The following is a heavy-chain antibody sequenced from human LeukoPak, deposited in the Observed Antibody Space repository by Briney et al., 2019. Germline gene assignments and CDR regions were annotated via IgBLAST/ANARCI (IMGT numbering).Heavy chain of an antibody. CDR1: GYTFTSYG. CDR2: ISAYNGNT. J-gene: IGHJ3*02. V-gene: IGHV1-18*01. D-gene: IGHD2-21*02. CDR3: ARSDAAYCGGDCYRDDAFDI. Sequence: ASVKVSCKASGYTFTSYGISWVRQAPGQGLEWMGWISAYNGNTNYAQKPQGRVTITRDTSASTAYMELSSLRSEDTAVYYCARSDAAYCGGDCYRDDAFDIWGQGTMVTVSS.